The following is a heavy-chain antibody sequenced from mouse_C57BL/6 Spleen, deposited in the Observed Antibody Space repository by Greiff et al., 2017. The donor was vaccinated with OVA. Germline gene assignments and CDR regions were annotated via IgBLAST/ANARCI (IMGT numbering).Heavy chain of an antibody. D-gene: IGHD2-10*01. Sequence: VQLQQSGPELVKPGASVKLSCKASGYTFTDYYMNWVKQSPGQSLEWIGDINPNNGGTSYNEKFKGKATLTVDKSSSTAYMELRSLTSEDSAVYYCASPATYCGGFAYWGQGTLVTVSA. J-gene: IGHJ3*01. CDR2: INPNNGGT. CDR3: ASPATYCGGFAY. CDR1: GYTFTDYY. V-gene: IGHV1-26*01.